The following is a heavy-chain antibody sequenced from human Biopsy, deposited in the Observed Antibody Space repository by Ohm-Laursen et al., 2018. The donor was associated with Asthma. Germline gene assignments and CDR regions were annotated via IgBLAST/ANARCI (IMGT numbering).Heavy chain of an antibody. V-gene: IGHV1-18*01. D-gene: IGHD3-10*01. CDR3: ARAVDYSHYYGIDV. CDR2: ISVYNGNT. Sequence: SVSLSCKTSGDTFNSAGITWVRQAAGQGLEWMGWISVYNGNTKVAQKLQDRVTMITDTSTSTAYMELRSLRSDDTAVYFCARAVDYSHYYGIDVWGQGTTVTVS. CDR1: GDTFNSAG. J-gene: IGHJ6*02.